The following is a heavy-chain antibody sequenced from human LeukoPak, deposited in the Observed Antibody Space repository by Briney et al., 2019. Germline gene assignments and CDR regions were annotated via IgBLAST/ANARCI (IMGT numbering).Heavy chain of an antibody. D-gene: IGHD3-10*01. CDR1: GYSISSGYY. V-gene: IGHV4-38-2*02. Sequence: PSETLSLTCTVSGYSISSGYYWGWIRQPPGKGLEWIGEINHSGSTNYNPSLKSRVTISVDTSKDQFSLKLSSVTAADTAVYYCARGQPPGGYWGQGTLVTVSS. J-gene: IGHJ4*02. CDR2: INHSGST. CDR3: ARGQPPGGY.